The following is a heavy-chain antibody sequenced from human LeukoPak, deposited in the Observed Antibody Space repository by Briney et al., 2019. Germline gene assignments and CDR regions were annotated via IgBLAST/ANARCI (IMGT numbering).Heavy chain of an antibody. CDR3: ARVDIAAAGLYFQH. Sequence: PSETLSLTCTVSGGSVSSGSYYWSWIRQPPGKGLEWIGYIYYSGSTNYNPSLKSRVTISVDTSKNQFSPKLSSVTAADTAVYYCARVDIAAAGLYFQHWGQGTLVTVSS. CDR1: GGSVSSGSYY. V-gene: IGHV4-61*01. J-gene: IGHJ1*01. CDR2: IYYSGST. D-gene: IGHD6-13*01.